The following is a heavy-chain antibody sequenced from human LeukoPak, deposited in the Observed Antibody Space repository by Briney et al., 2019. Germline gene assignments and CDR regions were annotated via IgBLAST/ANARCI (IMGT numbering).Heavy chain of an antibody. CDR3: AIHYDILTAPWFDP. Sequence: SETLSLTCTVSGGSISSSSYYWGWIRQPPGKGLEWIGSIYYSGSTYYNPSLKSRVTISVDTSKNQFSLKLSSVTAADTAVYYCAIHYDILTAPWFDPWGQGTLVIVSS. J-gene: IGHJ5*02. CDR2: IYYSGST. D-gene: IGHD3-9*01. V-gene: IGHV4-39*01. CDR1: GGSISSSSYY.